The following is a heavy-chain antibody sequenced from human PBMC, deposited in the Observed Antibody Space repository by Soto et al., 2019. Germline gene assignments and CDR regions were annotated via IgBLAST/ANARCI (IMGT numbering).Heavy chain of an antibody. CDR1: GFTFSSYG. CDR3: ARDCRSWYAYYYGMDV. J-gene: IGHJ6*02. Sequence: GGSLRLSCAASGFTFSSYGMHWVRQAPGKGLEWVAVIWYDGSNKYYADSVKGRFTISRDNSKNTLYLQMNSLRAEDTAVYYCARDCRSWYAYYYGMDVWGQGTTVTVSS. V-gene: IGHV3-33*01. D-gene: IGHD6-13*01. CDR2: IWYDGSNK.